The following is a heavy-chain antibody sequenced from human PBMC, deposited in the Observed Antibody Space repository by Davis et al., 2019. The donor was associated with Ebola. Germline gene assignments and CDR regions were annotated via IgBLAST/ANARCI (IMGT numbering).Heavy chain of an antibody. CDR1: GFTFRSYA. CDR2: ITVRGGTP. CDR3: ARNDDFWSPYGMDV. J-gene: IGHJ6*02. Sequence: PGGSLTLSCAASGFTFRSYAMSWVRQAPGKGLEWVSAITVRGGTPYYADSVKGRFTISRANSKNTLYLQMSSLRAEDTAVYYCARNDDFWSPYGMDVWGQGTTVIVSS. V-gene: IGHV3-23*01. D-gene: IGHD3-3*01.